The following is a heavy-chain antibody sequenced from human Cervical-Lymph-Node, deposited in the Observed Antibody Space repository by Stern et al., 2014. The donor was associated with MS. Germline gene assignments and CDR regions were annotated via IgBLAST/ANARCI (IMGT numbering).Heavy chain of an antibody. D-gene: IGHD3-22*01. CDR3: ARQYYDPFDY. V-gene: IGHV4-61*02. CDR2: IYTSGST. J-gene: IGHJ4*02. Sequence: QLQLQESGPGLVKPSQTLSLTCTVSGGSISSGSYYWSWIRQPAGKGLEWIGRIYTSGSTNYNPSLKSRVTISVDTSKNHFSLKLSSVTAADTAVYYCARQYYDPFDYWGQGTLVTVS. CDR1: GGSISSGSYY.